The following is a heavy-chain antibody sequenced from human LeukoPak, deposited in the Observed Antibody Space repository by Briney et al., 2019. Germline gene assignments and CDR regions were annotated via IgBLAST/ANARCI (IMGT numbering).Heavy chain of an antibody. D-gene: IGHD3-9*01. CDR3: ARDYNPVLRYFDWPDY. J-gene: IGHJ4*02. V-gene: IGHV1-46*01. CDR1: GYTFTGYY. Sequence: GASVKVSCKASGYTFTGYYMHWVRQAPGQGLEWMGIINPSGGSTSYAQKFQGRVTMTRDMSTSTVYMELSSLRSEDTAVYYCARDYNPVLRYFDWPDYWGQGTLVTVSS. CDR2: INPSGGST.